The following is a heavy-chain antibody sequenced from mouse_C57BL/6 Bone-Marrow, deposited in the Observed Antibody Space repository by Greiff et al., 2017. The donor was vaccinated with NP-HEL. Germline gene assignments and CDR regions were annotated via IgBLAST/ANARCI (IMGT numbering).Heavy chain of an antibody. J-gene: IGHJ2*01. V-gene: IGHV14-4*01. D-gene: IGHD3-2*02. CDR1: GFNIKDDY. Sequence: EVQLQQSGAELVRPGASVKLSCTASGFNIKDDYMHWVKQRPEQSLEWIGWIDPENGDTEYASKFQGKATITADTSSNTAYLQLSSLTSEDTAVYYCTTWDSSSYVGYWGQGTTLTVSS. CDR2: IDPENGDT. CDR3: TTWDSSSYVGY.